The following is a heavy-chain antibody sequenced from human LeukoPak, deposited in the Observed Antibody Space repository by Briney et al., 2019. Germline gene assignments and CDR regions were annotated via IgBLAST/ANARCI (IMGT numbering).Heavy chain of an antibody. V-gene: IGHV1-2*02. CDR3: AREQNYDILTGYSGVDY. CDR2: INPNSGGT. J-gene: IGHJ4*02. CDR1: GYTFTSYG. D-gene: IGHD3-9*01. Sequence: ASVKVSCKASGYTFTSYGISWVRQAPGQGLEWMGWINPNSGGTNYAQKFQGRVTMTRDTSISTAYMELSRLRSDDTAVYYCAREQNYDILTGYSGVDYWGQGTLVTVSS.